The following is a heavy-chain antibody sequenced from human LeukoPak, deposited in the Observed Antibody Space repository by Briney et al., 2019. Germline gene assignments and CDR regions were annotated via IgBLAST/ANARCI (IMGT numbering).Heavy chain of an antibody. Sequence: GGSLRLSCAASGFTFSSYAMSWVRQAPGKGLEWVSSISGRSGSTYYSDSVKGRFTIYRDNSKNALYLQMTSLRGEDTAVYYCAQDPRDSSESDYWGQGTLVTVSS. CDR3: AQDPRDSSESDY. CDR2: ISGRSGST. D-gene: IGHD6-25*01. J-gene: IGHJ4*02. V-gene: IGHV3-23*01. CDR1: GFTFSSYA.